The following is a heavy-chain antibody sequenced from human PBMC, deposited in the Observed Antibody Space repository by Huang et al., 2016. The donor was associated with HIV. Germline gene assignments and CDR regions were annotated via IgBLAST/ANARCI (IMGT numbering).Heavy chain of an antibody. V-gene: IGHV3-9*01. J-gene: IGHJ4*02. CDR3: AKDIGIAVAGTMDY. CDR2: SSWNIGSI. CDR1: GFTFDDYA. Sequence: EVQLVESGGGLVQPGSPLRLSCAASGFTFDDYAMHWVRQATGKGLEWVSDSSWNIGSIGYADSVKGRFTISRDKAKNSLYLQMNSLRTEDTALYYCAKDIGIAVAGTMDYWGQGTLVTVSS. D-gene: IGHD6-19*01.